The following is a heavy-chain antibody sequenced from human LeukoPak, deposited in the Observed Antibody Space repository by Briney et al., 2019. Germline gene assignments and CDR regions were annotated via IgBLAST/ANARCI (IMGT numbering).Heavy chain of an antibody. CDR1: GFTFSSYA. V-gene: IGHV3-23*01. D-gene: IGHD2-8*01. Sequence: GGSLRLSCAASGFTFSSYAMNWVRQAPGKGLEWVSAISGSGDNTYYADSVKGRFTISRDNSKNTLYLQMNSLRAEDTAVYHCAKGGYCTNGVCFAYYYFDSWGQGTLVTVSS. CDR2: ISGSGDNT. CDR3: AKGGYCTNGVCFAYYYFDS. J-gene: IGHJ4*02.